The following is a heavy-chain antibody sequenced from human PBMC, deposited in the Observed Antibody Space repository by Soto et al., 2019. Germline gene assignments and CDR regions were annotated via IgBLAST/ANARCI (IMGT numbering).Heavy chain of an antibody. CDR2: IYPGDSDT. CDR3: ARCFYWDDPRDYYYMDV. V-gene: IGHV5-51*01. D-gene: IGHD1-1*01. CDR1: GYSFTSYW. J-gene: IGHJ6*03. Sequence: PGESLKISCKGSGYSFTSYWIGWVRQMPGKGLEWMGIIYPGDSDTRYSPSFQGQVTISADKSISTAYLQWSSLKASDTAMYYCARCFYWDDPRDYYYMDVWGKGTTVTVSS.